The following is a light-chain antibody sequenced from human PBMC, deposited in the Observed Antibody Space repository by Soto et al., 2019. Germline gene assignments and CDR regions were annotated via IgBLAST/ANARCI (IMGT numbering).Light chain of an antibody. CDR1: QVISSY. CDR2: DAS. V-gene: IGKV1-5*01. J-gene: IGKJ1*01. CDR3: QHYNSYSEA. Sequence: DIQMTQSPSSLSASVGDRVTITCRASQVISSYLAWYQQKPGRAPKLLIYDASSLKSGVPSRFSGSGSGTEFTLTISSLQPDDFATYYCQHYNSYSEAFGQGTKVDIK.